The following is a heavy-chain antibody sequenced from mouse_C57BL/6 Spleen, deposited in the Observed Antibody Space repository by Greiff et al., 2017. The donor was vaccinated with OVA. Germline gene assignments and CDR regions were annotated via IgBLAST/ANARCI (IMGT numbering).Heavy chain of an antibody. CDR1: GYTFTDYE. D-gene: IGHD2-1*01. J-gene: IGHJ4*01. V-gene: IGHV1-15*01. CDR2: IDPETGGT. Sequence: QVQLQQSGAELVRPGASVTLSCKASGYTFTDYEMHWVKQTPVHGLEWIGAIDPETGGTAYNQKFKGKAILTADKSSSAADMELRSLTSEDSAVYYCTRYGNYVEYYAMDYWGQGTSVTVSS. CDR3: TRYGNYVEYYAMDY.